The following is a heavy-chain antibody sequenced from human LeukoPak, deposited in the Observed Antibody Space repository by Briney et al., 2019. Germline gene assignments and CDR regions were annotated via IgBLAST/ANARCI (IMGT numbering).Heavy chain of an antibody. CDR1: GGSIGNYY. J-gene: IGHJ5*02. CDR3: ARGSVYDFWSGYYFPNWFDP. D-gene: IGHD3-3*01. V-gene: IGHV4-59*12. CDR2: ISNSGST. Sequence: PSETLSLTCTVSGGSIGNYYWHWIRQPPGQGLEWIGYISNSGSTNYNPSLKSRVTISVDTSKNQFSLKLSSVTAADTAVYYCARGSVYDFWSGYYFPNWFDPWGQGTLVTVSS.